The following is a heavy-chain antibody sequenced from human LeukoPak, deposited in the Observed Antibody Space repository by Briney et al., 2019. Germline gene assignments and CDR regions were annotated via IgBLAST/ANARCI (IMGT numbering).Heavy chain of an antibody. Sequence: GGSLRLSCAASGFTFSRCDMHWVRQAPGKGLEWVAFVLYDGSLKYYADSVRGRVTISRDNSKNTLYLQMNSLRAEDTAVYYCAKRSMVWGVQFDAFDLWGQGTIVTVSS. CDR2: VLYDGSLK. CDR1: GFTFSRCD. V-gene: IGHV3-30*02. D-gene: IGHD3-10*01. J-gene: IGHJ3*01. CDR3: AKRSMVWGVQFDAFDL.